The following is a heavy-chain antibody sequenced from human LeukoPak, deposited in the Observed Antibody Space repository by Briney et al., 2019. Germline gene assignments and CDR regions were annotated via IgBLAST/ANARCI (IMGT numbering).Heavy chain of an antibody. J-gene: IGHJ6*03. CDR2: IRYDGSNK. CDR3: AKGRSGSYRYYYYYMDV. D-gene: IGHD1-26*01. Sequence: GGSLRLPCAASGFTFSSYGMHWVRQAPGKGLEWVAFIRYDGSNKYYADSVKGRFTISRDNSKNTLYLQMNSLRAEDTAVYYCAKGRSGSYRYYYYYMDVWGKGTTVTVSS. CDR1: GFTFSSYG. V-gene: IGHV3-30*02.